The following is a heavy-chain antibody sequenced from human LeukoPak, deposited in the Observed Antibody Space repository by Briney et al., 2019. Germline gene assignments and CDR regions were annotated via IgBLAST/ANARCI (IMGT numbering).Heavy chain of an antibody. CDR1: GGTFSSYA. Sequence: GSSVKVSCKASGGTFSSYAISWVRQAPGQGLEWMGGVIPIFGTANYAQKFQGRVTITADESTSTAYMELSSLRSEDTAVYYCARDDYGDYGGAFVIWGQGTMVTVSS. CDR2: VIPIFGTA. J-gene: IGHJ3*02. CDR3: ARDDYGDYGGAFVI. V-gene: IGHV1-69*01. D-gene: IGHD4-17*01.